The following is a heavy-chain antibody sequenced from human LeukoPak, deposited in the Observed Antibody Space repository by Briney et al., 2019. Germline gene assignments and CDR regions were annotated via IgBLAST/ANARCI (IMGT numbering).Heavy chain of an antibody. CDR1: GFTFSSYW. CDR3: ARDRWQWLGPGGMDV. D-gene: IGHD6-19*01. CDR2: INTDGSST. J-gene: IGHJ4*02. Sequence: GGSLRLSCAASGFTFSSYWMHWVRQAPGKGLVWVSRINTDGSSTSYADSVKGRFTISRDNAKNSLYLQMNSLRAEDTAVYYCARDRWQWLGPGGMDVWGQGTLVTVSS. V-gene: IGHV3-74*01.